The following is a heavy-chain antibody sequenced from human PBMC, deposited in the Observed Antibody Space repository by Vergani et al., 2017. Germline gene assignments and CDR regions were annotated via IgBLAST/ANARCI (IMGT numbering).Heavy chain of an antibody. J-gene: IGHJ5*02. V-gene: IGHV4-39*01. D-gene: IGHD2-15*01. CDR1: GGSISSSSYY. Sequence: QLQLQESGPGLVKPSETLSLTCTVSGGSISSSSYYWGWIRQPPGKGLEWIGSIYYSGSTYYNPSLKSRVTISVDTSKNPFSLKLSSVTAADTAVYYCARATYVVVAATPGVWFDPWGQGTLVTVSS. CDR3: ARATYVVVAATPGVWFDP. CDR2: IYYSGST.